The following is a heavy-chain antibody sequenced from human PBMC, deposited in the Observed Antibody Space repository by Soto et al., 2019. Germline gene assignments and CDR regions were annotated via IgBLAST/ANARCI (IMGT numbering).Heavy chain of an antibody. CDR1: GFTFDDYA. Sequence: GGSLRLSCAASGFTFDDYAMHWVRQAPGKGLEWVSGISWNSGSIGYADSVKGRFTISRDNAKNSLYLQMNSLRAEDTALYYCAKDPRITGTNPFRAAAGFDYWGQGTLVTV. J-gene: IGHJ4*02. D-gene: IGHD1-7*01. V-gene: IGHV3-9*01. CDR2: ISWNSGSI. CDR3: AKDPRITGTNPFRAAAGFDY.